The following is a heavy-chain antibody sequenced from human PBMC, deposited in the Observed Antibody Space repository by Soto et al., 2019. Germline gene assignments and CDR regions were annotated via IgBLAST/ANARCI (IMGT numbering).Heavy chain of an antibody. Sequence: EVQLLESGGGVVQPGGSQRLSCAASGFTFSSYAMSWVRQAPGKGLEWVSVISVSGGTTYYADSVKGRFTISRDNSKNTLYLQMNSLRAEDTAVYYCAKAGEGADIVESYMDVWGKGTTVTVSS. V-gene: IGHV3-23*01. CDR2: ISVSGGTT. D-gene: IGHD2-15*01. CDR1: GFTFSSYA. J-gene: IGHJ6*03. CDR3: AKAGEGADIVESYMDV.